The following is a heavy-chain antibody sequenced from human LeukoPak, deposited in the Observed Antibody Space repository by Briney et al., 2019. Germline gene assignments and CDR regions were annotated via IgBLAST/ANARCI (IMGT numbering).Heavy chain of an antibody. J-gene: IGHJ3*02. D-gene: IGHD3-22*01. CDR1: GGSISSSSYY. V-gene: IGHV4-39*01. Sequence: PSETLSLTCTVSGGSISSSSYYWGWIRQPPGKGLEWIGSIYYSGSTYYNPSLKSRVTISVDTSKNQFSLKLSSVTAADTAVYYCARTNPPSVYYYDSSGYYRGQTPPGGDAFDIWGQGTMVTVSS. CDR2: IYYSGST. CDR3: ARTNPPSVYYYDSSGYYRGQTPPGGDAFDI.